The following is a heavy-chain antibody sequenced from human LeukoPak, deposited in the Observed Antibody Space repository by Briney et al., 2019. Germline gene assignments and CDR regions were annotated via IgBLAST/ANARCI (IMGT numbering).Heavy chain of an antibody. CDR3: ARDRGTVAGIDY. Sequence: SETLSLTCTVSGASISYSNYYWGWIRQPPGKGLEWIGYIYYSGSTNYNPSLKSRVTISVDTSKNQFSLKLSSVTAADTAVYYCARDRGTVAGIDYWGQGTLVTVSS. CDR2: IYYSGST. J-gene: IGHJ4*02. CDR1: GASISYSNYY. V-gene: IGHV4-61*01. D-gene: IGHD6-19*01.